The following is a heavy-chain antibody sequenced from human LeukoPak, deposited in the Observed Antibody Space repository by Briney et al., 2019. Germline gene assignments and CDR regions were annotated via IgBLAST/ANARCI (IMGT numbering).Heavy chain of an antibody. CDR2: IIPILGTA. D-gene: IGHD5-18*01. V-gene: IGHV1-69*13. J-gene: IGHJ4*02. CDR3: ATKRGFSYGSPH. CDR1: GGTFSSYA. Sequence: SVKVSCKASGGTFSSYAISWVRQAPGQGLEWMGGIIPILGTANYAQKFQGRVTITADESTSTAYMELSSLRSEDTAVYYCATKRGFSYGSPHWGQGTLVTVSS.